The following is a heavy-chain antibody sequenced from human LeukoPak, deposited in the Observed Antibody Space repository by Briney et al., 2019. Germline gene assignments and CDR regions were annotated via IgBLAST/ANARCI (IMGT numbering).Heavy chain of an antibody. CDR3: ARRAYYCTNGVCHRRYYYYMDV. D-gene: IGHD2-8*01. Sequence: GASVKVSCKASGYTFTSYDINWVRQATGQGLEWMGWMNPNSGNTGYAQKFQGRVTITRNTSMSTAYMELSSLRSEDTAVYYCARRAYYCTNGVCHRRYYYYMDVWGKGTTVTVSS. J-gene: IGHJ6*03. CDR1: GYTFTSYD. V-gene: IGHV1-8*03. CDR2: MNPNSGNT.